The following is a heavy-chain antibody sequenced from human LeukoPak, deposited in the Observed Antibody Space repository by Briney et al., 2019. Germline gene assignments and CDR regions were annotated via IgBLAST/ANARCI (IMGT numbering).Heavy chain of an antibody. Sequence: GGSLRLSCAASGFTFSSYLMSWVRQAPGKGLEWVANIKQDGSEKYYVDSVKGRFTISRDNAKNSLYLQMNSLRAEDTAVYYCAREGYSYYYYYMDVWGKGTTVTVSS. D-gene: IGHD1-1*01. V-gene: IGHV3-7*01. CDR1: GFTFSSYL. J-gene: IGHJ6*03. CDR3: AREGYSYYYYYMDV. CDR2: IKQDGSEK.